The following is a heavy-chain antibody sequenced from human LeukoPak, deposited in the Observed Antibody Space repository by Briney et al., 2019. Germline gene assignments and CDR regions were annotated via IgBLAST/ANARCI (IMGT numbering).Heavy chain of an antibody. V-gene: IGHV4-39*01. Sequence: SETLSLTCTVSGGSISSSSYYWGWIRQPPGKGLERIGSIYYSGSTYYNPSLKSRVTISVDTSKNQFSLKLSSVTAADTAVYYCARITIAAAGTIGDYYFDYWGQGTLVTVSS. D-gene: IGHD6-13*01. J-gene: IGHJ4*02. CDR3: ARITIAAAGTIGDYYFDY. CDR1: GGSISSSSYY. CDR2: IYYSGST.